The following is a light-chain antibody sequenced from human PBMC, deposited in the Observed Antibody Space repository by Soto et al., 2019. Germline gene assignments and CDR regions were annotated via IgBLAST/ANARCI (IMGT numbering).Light chain of an antibody. V-gene: IGLV3-21*02. J-gene: IGLJ1*01. CDR1: NIGSKS. Sequence: SYELAHPPSVSVAPGQTARITCGGNNIGSKSVHWYQQKPGQAPVLVVDDDSDRPSGIPERFSGSNSGNTATLTLSRVEAGDEADYFCHVCDSSSEYVFGTGTKVTVL. CDR3: HVCDSSSEYV. CDR2: DDS.